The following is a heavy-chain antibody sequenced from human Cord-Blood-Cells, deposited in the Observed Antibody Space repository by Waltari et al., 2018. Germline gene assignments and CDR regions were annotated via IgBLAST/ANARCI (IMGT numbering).Heavy chain of an antibody. CDR3: ARVLLGTSAFDI. D-gene: IGHD7-27*01. CDR2: INPNSGGT. Sequence: QVQLVQSGAEVKKPGASVKVSCKASGYTFTGYYMHWVRQAPGQGLEWMVWINPNSGGTNYAPKFQGRVTMTRETSISTAYMELSRLRSDDTAVYYCARVLLGTSAFDIWGQGTMVTVSS. J-gene: IGHJ3*02. CDR1: GYTFTGYY. V-gene: IGHV1-2*02.